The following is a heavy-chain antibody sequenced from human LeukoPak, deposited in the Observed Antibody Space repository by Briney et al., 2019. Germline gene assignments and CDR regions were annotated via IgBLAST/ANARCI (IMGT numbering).Heavy chain of an antibody. CDR2: IKQDGSEK. CDR1: GFTFSSYW. D-gene: IGHD5-12*01. V-gene: IGHV3-7*01. J-gene: IGHJ4*02. Sequence: GGSLRLSCAASGFTFSSYWVSWVRQAPGKGLEWVANIKQDGSEKYYVDSVKGRFTISRDNAKNSLYLQMNSLRAEDTAVYYCARDHRGYQGYWGQGTLVTVSS. CDR3: ARDHRGYQGY.